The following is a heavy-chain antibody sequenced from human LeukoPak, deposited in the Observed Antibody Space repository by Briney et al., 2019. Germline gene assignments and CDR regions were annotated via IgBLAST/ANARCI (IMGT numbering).Heavy chain of an antibody. CDR1: AVTFNNYD. D-gene: IGHD3-10*01. V-gene: IGHV3-30*02. J-gene: IGHJ4*02. CDR2: IRYDGSNK. Sequence: PGGSLRLSCAASAVTFNNYDMHWVRQAPGKGLEWVAFIRYDGSNKYYADFVEGRFTISRDNSKNTLYLLMNSLRAEDTAVYYCAKHSGSYYTSDYWGQGTLVTVSS. CDR3: AKHSGSYYTSDY.